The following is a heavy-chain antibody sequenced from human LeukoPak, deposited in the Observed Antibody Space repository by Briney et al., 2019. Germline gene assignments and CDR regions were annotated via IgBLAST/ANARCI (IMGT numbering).Heavy chain of an antibody. Sequence: ASVTASCKLSAYTLTELSMHWVRHAPGKGLEWIRGFDPEDGETTYAQQFQGRATMTEDTSTDTAYMELSSLRSEDTAVYYCATAKRSYYDSSGYYYDYWGQGTLVTVSS. CDR2: FDPEDGET. CDR1: AYTLTELS. V-gene: IGHV1-24*01. CDR3: ATAKRSYYDSSGYYYDY. J-gene: IGHJ4*02. D-gene: IGHD3-22*01.